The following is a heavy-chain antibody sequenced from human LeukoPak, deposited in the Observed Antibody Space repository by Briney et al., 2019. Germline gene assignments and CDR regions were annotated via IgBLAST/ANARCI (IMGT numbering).Heavy chain of an antibody. CDR1: GFTFSSYA. J-gene: IGHJ3*02. Sequence: GGSLRLSCAASGFTFSSYAMSWVRQAPGKGLEWVSAISGSGGSTYYADSVKGRFTISRDNAKNSLYLQMNSLRAEDTAVYYCARVCGGDCYSDAFDIWGQGTMVTVSS. CDR2: ISGSGGST. CDR3: ARVCGGDCYSDAFDI. V-gene: IGHV3-23*01. D-gene: IGHD2-21*02.